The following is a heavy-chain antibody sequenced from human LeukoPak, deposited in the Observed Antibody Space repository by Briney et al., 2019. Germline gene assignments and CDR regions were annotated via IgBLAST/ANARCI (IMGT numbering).Heavy chain of an antibody. D-gene: IGHD4-17*01. V-gene: IGHV1-18*04. CDR2: ISAYNGNT. CDR1: GYTFTSYG. CDR3: ARGVVRGDYQSPGGY. J-gene: IGHJ4*02. Sequence: ASVKVSCKASGYTFTSYGISWVRQAPGQGLEWMGWISAYNGNTNYAQELQGRVTMTTDTSTSTAYMELRSLRSDDTAVYYCARGVVRGDYQSPGGYWGQGTLVTVSS.